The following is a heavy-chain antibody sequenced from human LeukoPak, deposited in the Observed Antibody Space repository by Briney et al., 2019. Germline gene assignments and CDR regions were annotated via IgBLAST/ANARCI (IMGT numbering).Heavy chain of an antibody. D-gene: IGHD1-26*01. J-gene: IGHJ4*02. CDR1: GFTSSSFA. Sequence: GGSLTLSCAASGFTSSSFALRWVRPGPGKGLEWVSGISGSGGSTYYADSVKGRFTISRDNSNNRLYLQMNSLRAEDTAVYYCAKDKGSGTYPPYWGQGTLVTVSS. CDR3: AKDKGSGTYPPY. CDR2: ISGSGGST. V-gene: IGHV3-23*01.